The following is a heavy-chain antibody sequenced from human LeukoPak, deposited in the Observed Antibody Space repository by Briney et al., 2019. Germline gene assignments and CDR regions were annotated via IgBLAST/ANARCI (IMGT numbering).Heavy chain of an antibody. V-gene: IGHV4-4*07. CDR1: GDSISNYY. CDR2: INTSGST. CDR3: ARDRLGFRVDV. Sequence: PSETLSLTCIVSGDSISNYYWSWIRQSAGKGLEWIGRINTSGSTNYNPSLKSRVTMSLDTSKNQLSLNLSSVTVADTAVYYCARDRLGFRVDVWGKGTTVTVSS. J-gene: IGHJ6*04. D-gene: IGHD5-12*01.